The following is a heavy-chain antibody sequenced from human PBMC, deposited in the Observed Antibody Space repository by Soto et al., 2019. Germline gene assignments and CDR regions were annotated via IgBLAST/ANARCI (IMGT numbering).Heavy chain of an antibody. Sequence: QVQLVESGGGVVQPGRSLRLSCAASGFTFSRYGIHWVRQAPGKGLEWVGVMWYGGGDKFYADSVKGRFTISRDNSKNTLYLEMNSLRAEDTAVYYCARDFVGGDYHFDYWGQGTLVTVSS. CDR2: MWYGGGDK. V-gene: IGHV3-33*01. CDR1: GFTFSRYG. CDR3: ARDFVGGDYHFDY. J-gene: IGHJ4*02. D-gene: IGHD2-21*02.